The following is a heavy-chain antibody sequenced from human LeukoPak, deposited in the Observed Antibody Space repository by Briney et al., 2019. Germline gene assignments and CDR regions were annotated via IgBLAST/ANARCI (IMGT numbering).Heavy chain of an antibody. D-gene: IGHD1-1*01. J-gene: IGHJ4*02. CDR3: SRNDLVDFDY. CDR1: GFAFDDFA. V-gene: IGHV3-49*04. CDR2: IRRRAYGGAA. Sequence: GQSLRLSCTTSGFAFDDFAMSWVRQPAGKGLEWVGFIRRRAYGGAAEYAASVKGRFIISRDGSKGIAYLQMNSLKTEDTAVYYCSRNDLVDFDYWGQGSRVIVS.